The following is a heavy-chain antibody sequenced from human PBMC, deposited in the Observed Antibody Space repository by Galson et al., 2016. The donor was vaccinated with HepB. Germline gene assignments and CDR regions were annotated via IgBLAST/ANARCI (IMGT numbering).Heavy chain of an antibody. V-gene: IGHV3-74*01. CDR3: ARDNDGYSFEF. Sequence: SLRLSCATSGFSISDNYMNWVRQAPGKGLVWVSRIKGDGRHTVYADSVQGRFSISRDNVKNTLYLQMNSLRAEDTAVYYCARDNDGYSFEFWGQGTLVTVSS. D-gene: IGHD5-18*01. CDR1: GFSISDNY. CDR2: IKGDGRHT. J-gene: IGHJ4*02.